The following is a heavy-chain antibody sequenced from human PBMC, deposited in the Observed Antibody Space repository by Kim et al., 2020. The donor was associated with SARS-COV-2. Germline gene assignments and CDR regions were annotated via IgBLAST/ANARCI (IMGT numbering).Heavy chain of an antibody. CDR1: GFTFSSYA. V-gene: IGHV3-30*04. Sequence: GGSLRLSCAASGFTFSSYAMHWVRQAPGKGLEWVAVISYDGSNKYYADSVKGRFTISRDNSKNTLYLQMNSLSAEDTAVYYCARNGMGNEFDYWGQGTLV. J-gene: IGHJ4*02. CDR2: ISYDGSNK. D-gene: IGHD1-26*01. CDR3: ARNGMGNEFDY.